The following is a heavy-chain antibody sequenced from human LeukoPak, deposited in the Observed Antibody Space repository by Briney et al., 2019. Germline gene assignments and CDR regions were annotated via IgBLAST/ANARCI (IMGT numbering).Heavy chain of an antibody. CDR1: GGSISSGSYY. Sequence: SQTLSLTCTVSGGSISSGSYYWSWIRQSPGKGLEWIGYGHHSGTTNYNPSLESRGTISVDTSKNQFSLKLSSVSAADTAVYYCARWGESGDSVVHAFDIWGRGTMVTVSS. CDR3: ARWGESGDSVVHAFDI. J-gene: IGHJ3*02. D-gene: IGHD2-21*02. V-gene: IGHV4-61*01. CDR2: GHHSGTT.